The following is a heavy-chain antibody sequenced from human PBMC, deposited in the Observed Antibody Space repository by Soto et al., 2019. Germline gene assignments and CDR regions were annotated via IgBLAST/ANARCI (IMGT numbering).Heavy chain of an antibody. CDR3: AKDGSSWYPFDY. V-gene: IGHV3-48*03. D-gene: IGHD6-13*01. CDR2: ISSSGGSI. J-gene: IGHJ4*02. Sequence: GSLRLSCAGSGFTFNSHEMTWVRQAPGKGLEWISSISSSGGSIYYADSVKGRFTVSRDNAKNSLYLQMNSLRAEDTAVYYCAKDGSSWYPFDYWGQGTLVTVSS. CDR1: GFTFNSHE.